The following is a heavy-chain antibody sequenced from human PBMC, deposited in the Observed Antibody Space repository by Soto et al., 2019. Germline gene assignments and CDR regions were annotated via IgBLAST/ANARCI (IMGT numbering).Heavy chain of an antibody. Sequence: GGPMRLSCAVSGLNFSDHYMDWVRQAPGKGLEWVGHIRNKANSYTTEYAASVRGRFTISRDDSKNSLYLHMNSLITEDTAVYYCDTMGEAVYVLEFWLKGTLDPVSP. CDR3: DTMGEAVYVLEF. J-gene: IGHJ6*04. D-gene: IGHD1-26*01. V-gene: IGHV3-72*01. CDR1: GLNFSDHY. CDR2: IRNKANSYTT.